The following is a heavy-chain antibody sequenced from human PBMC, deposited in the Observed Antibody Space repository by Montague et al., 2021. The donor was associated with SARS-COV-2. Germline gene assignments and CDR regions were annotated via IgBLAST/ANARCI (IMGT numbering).Heavy chain of an antibody. Sequence: SETLSLTCTVSGGSISSYSWSWIRQPPGKGLEWIGYIYYSGSTNYNPSLKSRVTISVDTSKNQFSLKLSSVTAADTAVYYCARQRGSWLITYYYYFGMDVWGQGTTVTVSS. CDR1: GGSISSYS. J-gene: IGHJ6*02. CDR3: ARQRGSWLITYYYYFGMDV. CDR2: IYYSGST. V-gene: IGHV4-59*01. D-gene: IGHD3-22*01.